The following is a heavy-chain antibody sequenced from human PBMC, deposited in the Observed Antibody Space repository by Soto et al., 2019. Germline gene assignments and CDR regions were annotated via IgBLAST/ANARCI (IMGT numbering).Heavy chain of an antibody. V-gene: IGHV4-39*01. CDR1: GGSITSGDSY. CDR2: MDYSGDT. CDR3: ARRTPLYASESSRFDP. J-gene: IGHJ5*02. D-gene: IGHD3-10*01. Sequence: PSETLSLTCTVSGGSITSGDSYWGWIRHPPGKGLEWIGTMDYSGDTTYNPSLESRVTISVDTSKNQFSLRLSFVTAADTAVYYCARRTPLYASESSRFDPWGQGALVTVSS.